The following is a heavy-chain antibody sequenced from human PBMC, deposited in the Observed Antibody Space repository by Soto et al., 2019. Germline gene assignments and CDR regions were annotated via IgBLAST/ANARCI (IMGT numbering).Heavy chain of an antibody. V-gene: IGHV3-30*18. CDR2: ISYDGSNK. J-gene: IGHJ6*02. Sequence: VGSLRLSCAASGFTFSSYGMHWVRQAPGKGLEWVAVISYDGSNKYYADSVKGRFTISRDNSKNTLYLQMNSLRAEDTAVYYCAKSQSYSSSSGGYYYGMDVWGQGTTVTVSS. CDR3: AKSQSYSSSSGGYYYGMDV. D-gene: IGHD6-6*01. CDR1: GFTFSSYG.